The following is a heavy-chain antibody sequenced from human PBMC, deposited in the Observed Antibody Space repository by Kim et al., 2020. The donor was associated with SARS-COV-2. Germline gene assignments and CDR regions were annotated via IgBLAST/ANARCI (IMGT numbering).Heavy chain of an antibody. J-gene: IGHJ6*02. D-gene: IGHD3-10*01. Sequence: SLKSRVTISVDTSKNQFSLKLSSVTAADTAVYYCAREEVATMVRGAGMDVWGQGTTVTVSS. CDR3: AREEVATMVRGAGMDV. V-gene: IGHV4-30-2*05.